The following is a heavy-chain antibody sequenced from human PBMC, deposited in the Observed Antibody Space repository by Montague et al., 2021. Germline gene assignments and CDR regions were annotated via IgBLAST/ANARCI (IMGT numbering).Heavy chain of an antibody. J-gene: IGHJ4*02. Sequence: SLRLSCAASGFTFSSYAMSWVRQTPGQGLEWVSTMNAGSGNTYYADSVKGRFTISRDNSKNTLYLQMNSLRAEDTAVYYCARDGPRTHYFVYWGQGALVTVPP. CDR3: ARDGPRTHYFVY. CDR1: GFTFSSYA. D-gene: IGHD2-2*01. CDR2: MNAGSGNT. V-gene: IGHV3-23*01.